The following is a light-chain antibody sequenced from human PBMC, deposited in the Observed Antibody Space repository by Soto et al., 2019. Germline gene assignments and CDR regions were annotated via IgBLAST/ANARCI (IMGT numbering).Light chain of an antibody. Sequence: ESMLAQSPTTRSFXPCEXXSLXXMASQSFGTYLAWYQQKPGQAPRLLIYDASNRATGIPARFSGSGSGTDFTLTISSLEPADFGVYYCQQRHNWPITFGQGTRLEIK. CDR2: DAS. CDR3: QQRHNWPIT. J-gene: IGKJ5*01. V-gene: IGKV3-11*01. CDR1: QSFGTY.